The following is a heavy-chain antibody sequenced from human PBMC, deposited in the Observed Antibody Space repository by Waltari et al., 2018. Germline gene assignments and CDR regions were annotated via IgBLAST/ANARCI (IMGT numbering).Heavy chain of an antibody. J-gene: IGHJ5*02. D-gene: IGHD2-2*01. CDR1: GGSISSYY. V-gene: IGHV4-59*01. CDR3: ARGGVVVPAAGPHWFDP. Sequence: QVQLQESGPGLVKPSETLSLTCTVSGGSISSYYWSWIRQPPGKGLEWIGYIYYSGSTNYNPSRKSRVTISVDTAKNQFSLKLSSVTAADTAVYYCARGGVVVPAAGPHWFDPWGQGTLVTVSS. CDR2: IYYSGST.